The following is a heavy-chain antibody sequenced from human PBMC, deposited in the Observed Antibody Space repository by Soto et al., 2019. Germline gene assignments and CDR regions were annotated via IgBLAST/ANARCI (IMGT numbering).Heavy chain of an antibody. CDR1: GGTFSSSA. CDR2: IIPIFGTA. D-gene: IGHD1-26*01. CDR3: ARSRSGRWFYYYGMDG. J-gene: IGHJ6*02. Sequence: SVQVSCKASGGTFSSSAISWVRHAPGQGLEWMGGIIPIFGTANYAQKFQGRVTITADKSTSTAYMELSSLRSEDTAVYYCARSRSGRWFYYYGMDGWGRGSTGAVSS. V-gene: IGHV1-69*06.